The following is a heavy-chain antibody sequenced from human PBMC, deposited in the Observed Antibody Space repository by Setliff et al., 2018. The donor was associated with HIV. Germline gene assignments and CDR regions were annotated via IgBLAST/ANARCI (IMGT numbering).Heavy chain of an antibody. J-gene: IGHJ4*02. D-gene: IGHD3-22*01. CDR3: ARGGGYDRSGYYPFDY. Sequence: SETLSLTCAVYGGSLSGYHWSWIRQSPEKGLEWIGEINHSGSTNYNPSLKSRVTMSVDTSKNQFSLKLSSVTAADTAVYYCARGGGYDRSGYYPFDYWGQGTPVTVSS. CDR2: INHSGST. CDR1: GGSLSGYH. V-gene: IGHV4-34*01.